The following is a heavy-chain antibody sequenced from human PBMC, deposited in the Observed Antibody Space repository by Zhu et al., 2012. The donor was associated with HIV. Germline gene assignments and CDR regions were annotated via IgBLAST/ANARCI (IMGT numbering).Heavy chain of an antibody. D-gene: IGHD4-17*01. CDR2: MKPVTGAV. V-gene: IGHV1-2*02. CDR1: DEDVFDAAY. Sequence: QVQLVQAGGGVKKPGASVTLSCKTADEDVFDAAYMHWVRQAPGQTFERLGWMKPVTGAVNYARKFQGRVSIYRTRELGIAYMDLRNLRFDDTAVYFCARKTAGDVSGDKRGFFFDLWGRGSRVIVSS. CDR3: ARKTAGDVSGDKRGFFFDL. J-gene: IGHJ2*01.